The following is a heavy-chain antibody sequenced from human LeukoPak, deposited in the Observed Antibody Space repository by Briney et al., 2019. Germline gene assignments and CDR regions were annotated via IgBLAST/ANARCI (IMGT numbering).Heavy chain of an antibody. CDR3: AKDYGSGWYGVFDI. CDR1: GYSFSSYG. CDR2: ISADSGNA. D-gene: IGHD6-19*01. J-gene: IGHJ3*02. Sequence: ASVKVSCKASGYSFSSYGMSWVRQAPGQGLECMGWISADSGNAKYAQKIQGRVTMTTDTSTNIAYMELRSLRSDDTAVYYCAKDYGSGWYGVFDIWGQGTMVIVSS. V-gene: IGHV1-18*01.